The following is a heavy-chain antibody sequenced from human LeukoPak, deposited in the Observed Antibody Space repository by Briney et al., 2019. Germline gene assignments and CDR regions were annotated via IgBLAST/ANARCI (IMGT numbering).Heavy chain of an antibody. J-gene: IGHJ5*02. CDR2: IYPDDSDT. D-gene: IGHD3-22*01. CDR1: GYSFTSYW. V-gene: IGHV5-51*01. Sequence: GESLKISCKGSGYSFTSYWIGWVRQMPGKGLEWMGIIYPDDSDTRYSPSFQGQVTISADKSISTAYLQWSSLKASDTAMYYCPRGPPPDYYDSSGYPPGWFDPWGQGTLVTVSS. CDR3: PRGPPPDYYDSSGYPPGWFDP.